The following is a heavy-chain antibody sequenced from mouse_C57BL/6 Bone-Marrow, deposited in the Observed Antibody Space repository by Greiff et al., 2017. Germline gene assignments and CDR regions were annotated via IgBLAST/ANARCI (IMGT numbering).Heavy chain of an antibody. CDR1: GYNFTSYW. CDR3: ARPYDSNYWYFDV. Sequence: VQLQQPGAELVKPGASVKMSCKASGYNFTSYWITWVKQRPGQGLEWIGDIYPGSGSTNYNEKFKSKATLTVDTSSSTAYMQLSSLTSEDSAVYYCARPYDSNYWYFDVWGTGTTVTVSS. D-gene: IGHD2-5*01. J-gene: IGHJ1*03. V-gene: IGHV1-55*01. CDR2: IYPGSGST.